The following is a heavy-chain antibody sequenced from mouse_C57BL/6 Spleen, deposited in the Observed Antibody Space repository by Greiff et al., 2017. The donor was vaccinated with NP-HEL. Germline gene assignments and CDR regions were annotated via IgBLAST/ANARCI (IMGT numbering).Heavy chain of an antibody. CDR1: GFTFSDFY. J-gene: IGHJ1*03. D-gene: IGHD1-1*01. CDR2: SRNKANDYTT. V-gene: IGHV7-1*01. Sequence: EVKLMESGGGLVQSGRSLRLSCATSGFTFSDFYMEWVRQAPGKGLEWIAASRNKANDYTTEYSASVKGRFIVARDTSHSILYLQMNALRAEDTAIYYGARDADGSSYDWYFDVWGTGTTVTVSS. CDR3: ARDADGSSYDWYFDV.